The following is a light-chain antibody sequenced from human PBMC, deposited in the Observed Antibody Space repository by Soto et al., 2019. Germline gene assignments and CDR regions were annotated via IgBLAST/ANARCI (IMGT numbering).Light chain of an antibody. CDR3: QQYYSTPLT. CDR2: WAS. V-gene: IGKV4-1*01. J-gene: IGKJ1*01. Sequence: DIVMTQSPDSLAVSLGERATINCKSSQSVLYSSNNKNYLAWYQQKPGQPPKLLIYWASTRESGVPDRFSGSGSWTDFTLTISGLQAEDVAVYYCQQYYSTPLTFGQGTKVEIK. CDR1: QSVLYSSNNKNY.